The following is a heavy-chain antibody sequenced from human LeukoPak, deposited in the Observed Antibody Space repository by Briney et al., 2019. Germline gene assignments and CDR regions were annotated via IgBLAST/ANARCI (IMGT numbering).Heavy chain of an antibody. CDR1: GFTFSNSA. Sequence: GGSLRLSCAASGFTFSNSAMTWVRQAPGKGLDWVSAINGDGGRTYHADSVKGRFTISRDNSKNTLYLQMNSLRVEDTAVYSCARWSKATVSGKRAAFDLWGQGTMVTVSS. CDR3: ARWSKATVSGKRAAFDL. CDR2: INGDGGRT. J-gene: IGHJ3*01. V-gene: IGHV3-23*01. D-gene: IGHD4-11*01.